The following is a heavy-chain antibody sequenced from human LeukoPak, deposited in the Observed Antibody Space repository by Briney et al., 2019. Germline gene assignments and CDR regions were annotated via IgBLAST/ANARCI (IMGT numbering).Heavy chain of an antibody. J-gene: IGHJ5*02. D-gene: IGHD2-2*01. V-gene: IGHV3-21*01. Sequence: GGSLRLSCAASGFTFSAYALTWVRQAPGKGLEWVSSISTSSRYIYYRDSVKGRFTISRDDAKNSLYLQMNSLRVEDTAVYYCARADCSGSTCYLRRSWFDPWGQGTLVTVSS. CDR2: ISTSSRYI. CDR1: GFTFSAYA. CDR3: ARADCSGSTCYLRRSWFDP.